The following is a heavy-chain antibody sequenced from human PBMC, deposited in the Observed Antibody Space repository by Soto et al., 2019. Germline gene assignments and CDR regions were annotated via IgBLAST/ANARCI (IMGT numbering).Heavy chain of an antibody. D-gene: IGHD5-12*01. CDR2: IIPILAMA. V-gene: IGHV1-69*02. J-gene: IGHJ4*02. Sequence: ASVKVSCKASGGTFSRYTISWVRQAPGQGLEWMGRIIPILAMANNAQKFQGRVTITADKSTSTAYMELTSLRSEDTAVYYCAGGVAGNSGYDPYFDYWGQGTLVTVSS. CDR1: GGTFSRYT. CDR3: AGGVAGNSGYDPYFDY.